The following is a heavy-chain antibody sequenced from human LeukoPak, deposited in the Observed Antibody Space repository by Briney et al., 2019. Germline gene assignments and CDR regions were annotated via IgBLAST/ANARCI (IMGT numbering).Heavy chain of an antibody. Sequence: SETLSLTCTVSGGSISSGSYYWSWIRQPAGKGLEWIGRIYTSGSTNYNPSLKSRVTISVDTSKNQFSLKLSSVTAADTAVYYCASSKARPGGYGGDWFDPWGQGTLVTVSS. CDR3: ASSKARPGGYGGDWFDP. V-gene: IGHV4-61*02. D-gene: IGHD4-23*01. J-gene: IGHJ5*02. CDR1: GGSISSGSYY. CDR2: IYTSGST.